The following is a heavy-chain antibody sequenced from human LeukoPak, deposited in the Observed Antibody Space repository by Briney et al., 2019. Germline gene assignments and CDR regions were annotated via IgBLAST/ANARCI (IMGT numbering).Heavy chain of an antibody. CDR1: GGSISSHY. J-gene: IGHJ6*03. CDR2: ISSSGST. CDR3: VRGALGGFYAFFYMDV. Sequence: SETLSLTCTVSGGSISSHYWIWIRQSPEKGLEWIGDISSSGSTGYNPSLRSRVTISLDTSKNQFSLNLSSVTAADTAVYYCVRGALGGFYAFFYMDVWGKGTTVTVSS. D-gene: IGHD3-16*01. V-gene: IGHV4-59*11.